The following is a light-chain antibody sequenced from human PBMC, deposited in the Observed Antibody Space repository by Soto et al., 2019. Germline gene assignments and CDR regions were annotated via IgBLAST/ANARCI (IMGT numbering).Light chain of an antibody. J-gene: IGKJ1*01. CDR2: GAS. CDR1: QSVVSSS. CDR3: QQYGTPPQT. V-gene: IGKV3-20*01. Sequence: EIVLTQSPGTLSLSPGEGATLSCRASQSVVSSSLAWYQQKPGQAPRLLIYGASGRATGIPDRFSGSVSGTDFTLTISRLEPEDFAVYYCQQYGTPPQTFGQGTKVESK.